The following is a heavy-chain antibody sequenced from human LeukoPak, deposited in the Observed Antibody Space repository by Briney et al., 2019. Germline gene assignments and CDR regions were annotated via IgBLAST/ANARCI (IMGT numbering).Heavy chain of an antibody. V-gene: IGHV4-34*01. J-gene: IGHJ4*02. CDR3: ARGGSYSSSWSSRHYYFDY. D-gene: IGHD6-13*01. Sequence: SETLSLTCAVYGGSFSGYYWSWIRQPPGKGLEWIGEINHSGSTNYNPSLKSRVTISVDTSKNQFSLKLSSVTAADTAVYYCARGGSYSSSWSSRHYYFDYWGQGTLVTVSS. CDR1: GGSFSGYY. CDR2: INHSGST.